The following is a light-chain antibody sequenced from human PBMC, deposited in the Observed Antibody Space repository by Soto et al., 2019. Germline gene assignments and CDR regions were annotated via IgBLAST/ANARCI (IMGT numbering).Light chain of an antibody. CDR2: DVS. CDR3: CSYAGSPYV. V-gene: IGLV2-11*01. Sequence: QSVLTQPPSASGSPGQSATISCTGTGSDVGAYNYVSWYQQHPGRAPKLMIYDVSTRPSGVPDRFSGSKSGTTASLTISGLQAEDEADYYCCSYAGSPYVFGTGTKVTVL. CDR1: GSDVGAYNY. J-gene: IGLJ1*01.